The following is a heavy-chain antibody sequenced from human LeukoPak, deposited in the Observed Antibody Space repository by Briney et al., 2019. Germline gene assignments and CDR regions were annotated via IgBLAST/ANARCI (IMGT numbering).Heavy chain of an antibody. CDR2: ISAYNGNT. V-gene: IGHV1-18*01. CDR1: GYTLTSYG. D-gene: IGHD3-22*01. Sequence: ASVKVSCKASGYTLTSYGISWVRQAPGQGLEWMGWISAYNGNTNYAQKLQGRVTMTTDTSTNTAYMELRSLRSDDTAVYYCARIAYYYDGSGLYYFDYWGQGTLVTVSS. CDR3: ARIAYYYDGSGLYYFDY. J-gene: IGHJ4*02.